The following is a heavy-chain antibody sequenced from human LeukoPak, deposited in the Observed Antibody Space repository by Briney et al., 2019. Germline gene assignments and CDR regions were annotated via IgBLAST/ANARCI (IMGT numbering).Heavy chain of an antibody. D-gene: IGHD3-10*01. CDR2: INSDGSST. Sequence: GGSLRLSCAASGFTFSSYWMHWVRQAPGKGLVWVSRINSDGSSTSYADSVKGRFTISRDNAKNTLYLQMNSLRAEDTAVYYCARVGAYYYGSGSYYNPNYYYMDVWGKGTTVTVSS. CDR3: ARVGAYYYGSGSYYNPNYYYMDV. J-gene: IGHJ6*03. CDR1: GFTFSSYW. V-gene: IGHV3-74*01.